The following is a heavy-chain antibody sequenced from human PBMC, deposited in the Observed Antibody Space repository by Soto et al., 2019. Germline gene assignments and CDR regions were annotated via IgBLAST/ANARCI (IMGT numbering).Heavy chain of an antibody. CDR3: AKRPELDY. CDR1: GFTFSSYG. CDR2: ISYDGSNK. V-gene: IGHV3-30*18. J-gene: IGHJ4*02. Sequence: QVRLVESGGGVVQPGRSLRLSCAASGFTFSSYGMHWVRQAPGKGLEWVAVISYDGSNKYYADSVKGRFTISRDNSKNTLYLQMNSLRAEDTAVYYCAKRPELDYWGQGTLVTVSS.